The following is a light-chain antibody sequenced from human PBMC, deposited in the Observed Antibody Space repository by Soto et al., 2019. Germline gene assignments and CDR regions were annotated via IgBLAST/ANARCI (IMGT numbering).Light chain of an antibody. CDR1: SSDIGAYNF. V-gene: IGLV2-14*03. CDR3: TSWTTSTTMI. Sequence: QSVLTQPASVSGSPGQSITISCTGTSSDIGAYNFASWYQQHPGKAPKLMLYDVNNRPSGVSNRFSGSKSGNTASLPISGLQAEDEADYYCTSWTTSTTMIFGGGTKVTVL. CDR2: DVN. J-gene: IGLJ2*01.